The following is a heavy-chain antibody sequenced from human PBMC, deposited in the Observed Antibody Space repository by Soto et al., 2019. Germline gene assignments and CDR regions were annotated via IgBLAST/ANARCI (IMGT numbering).Heavy chain of an antibody. V-gene: IGHV4-39*02. Sequence: QLQLQESGPGLVKPSETLSLTCTVSGGSISSSSYYWGWIRQPPGKGLEWIGSIYYSGSTYYNPSLKSRVTRSVDTSKSLFSLKLSSVTAADTAVYYCAREYSSSSGWYYYYMAVWGKGTTVTVSS. J-gene: IGHJ6*03. CDR3: AREYSSSSGWYYYYMAV. CDR2: IYYSGST. D-gene: IGHD6-6*01. CDR1: GGSISSSSYY.